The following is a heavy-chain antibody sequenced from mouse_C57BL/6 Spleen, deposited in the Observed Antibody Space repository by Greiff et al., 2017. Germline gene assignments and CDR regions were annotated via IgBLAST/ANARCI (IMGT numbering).Heavy chain of an antibody. CDR3: TRCRYYYGSSHYAMDY. D-gene: IGHD1-1*01. Sequence: QVQLQQSGAELVRPGASVTLSCKASGYTFTDYEMHWVKQTPVHGLEWIGAIDPETGGTAYNQKFKGKAILTADKSSSTAYMELRSLSSEDSAVYYSTRCRYYYGSSHYAMDYWGQGTSGTVSS. CDR1: GYTFTDYE. J-gene: IGHJ4*01. CDR2: IDPETGGT. V-gene: IGHV1-15*01.